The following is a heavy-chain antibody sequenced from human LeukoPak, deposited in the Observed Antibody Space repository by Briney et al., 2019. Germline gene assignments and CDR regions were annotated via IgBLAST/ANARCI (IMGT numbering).Heavy chain of an antibody. CDR1: GFTFSSYS. CDR2: ISSSSSYI. V-gene: IGHV3-21*04. D-gene: IGHD6-13*01. Sequence: GGSLRLSCAASGFTFSSYSMNWVHQAPGKGLEWVSSISSSSSYIYYADSVKGRFTISRDNAKNSLYLQMNSLRAEDTAVYYCARETSRSSWFDWGQGTLVTVSS. J-gene: IGHJ4*02. CDR3: ARETSRSSWFD.